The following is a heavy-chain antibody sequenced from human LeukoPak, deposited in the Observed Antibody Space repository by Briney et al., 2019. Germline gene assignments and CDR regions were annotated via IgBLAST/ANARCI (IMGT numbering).Heavy chain of an antibody. Sequence: PSETLSLTCSVSGGFISSSNYYWGWIRQPPGKGLEWIGSIYYSGSTYYNPSLKSRVTISVDTSKNQFSLKLSSVTAADTAVYYCAREVPPPRPGGKYTGPNDYWGQGTLVTVSS. D-gene: IGHD2-15*01. J-gene: IGHJ4*02. CDR2: IYYSGST. CDR1: GGFISSSNYY. CDR3: AREVPPPRPGGKYTGPNDY. V-gene: IGHV4-39*07.